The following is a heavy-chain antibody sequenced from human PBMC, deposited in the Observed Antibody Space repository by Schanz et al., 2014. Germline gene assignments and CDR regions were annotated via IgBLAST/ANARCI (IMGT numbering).Heavy chain of an antibody. CDR3: ARDLIAAAESWFDP. CDR2: IKEDGSVK. J-gene: IGHJ5*02. Sequence: EVQLAESGGGLVQPGGSLRLSCAASTFTFSSDWMSWVRQAPGKGLEWVANIKEDGSVKDYVDSVKGRFTVSRDNSKITLYLQLNSLKSDDTAVYYRARDLIAAAESWFDPWGQGTPITVSS. V-gene: IGHV3-7*01. D-gene: IGHD6-13*01. CDR1: TFTFSSDW.